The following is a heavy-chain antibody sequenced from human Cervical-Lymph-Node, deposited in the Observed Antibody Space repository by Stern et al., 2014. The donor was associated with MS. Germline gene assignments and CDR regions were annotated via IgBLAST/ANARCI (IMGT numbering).Heavy chain of an antibody. CDR1: GISFSTYS. CDR3: ATDLHFDS. V-gene: IGHV3-23*04. J-gene: IGHJ4*02. Sequence: EMQLVESGGGLVQPGGSLRLSCTASGISFSTYSMSWVRQAPGKGLEWVAGLSGSGGRTSYTDSVKGRFSISRDNAKNTLYLQMNSLRAEDTAVYYCATDLHFDSWGQGTLVTVSS. CDR2: LSGSGGRT.